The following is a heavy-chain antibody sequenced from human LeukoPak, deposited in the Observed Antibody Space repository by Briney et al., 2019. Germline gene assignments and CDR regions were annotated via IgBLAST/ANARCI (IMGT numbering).Heavy chain of an antibody. V-gene: IGHV2-70*11. CDR1: GFSLSTPGMC. Sequence: SGPALVKPPQTLTLPCTFSGFSLSTPGMCVGWIRQPPGKALEWLARLDWDVDKSYTTSLTTRLTVSKDTSKNQGVLTMTHMHPMDTPTYYCARIRAYSYFDYWGQGILVTASS. D-gene: IGHD2-21*01. CDR3: ARIRAYSYFDY. CDR2: LDWDVDK. J-gene: IGHJ4*02.